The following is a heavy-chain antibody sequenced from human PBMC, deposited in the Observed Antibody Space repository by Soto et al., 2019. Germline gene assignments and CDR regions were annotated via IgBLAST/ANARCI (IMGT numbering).Heavy chain of an antibody. Sequence: SETLSLTCAVYGGSFSGYYWSWIRQPPGKGLEWIGEINHSGSTNYNPSLKSRVTISVDTSKNQFSLKLSSVTAADTAVDYCARLEGIAAAGNYWGQGTLVTVSS. V-gene: IGHV4-34*01. CDR2: INHSGST. J-gene: IGHJ4*02. CDR3: ARLEGIAAAGNY. CDR1: GGSFSGYY. D-gene: IGHD6-13*01.